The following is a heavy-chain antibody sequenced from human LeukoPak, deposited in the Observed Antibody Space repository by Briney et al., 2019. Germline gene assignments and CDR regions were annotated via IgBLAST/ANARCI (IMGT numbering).Heavy chain of an antibody. D-gene: IGHD2-2*01. V-gene: IGHV1-2*02. CDR3: TRGVLPARFDF. CDR2: TNPKNGDR. Sequence: ASVKVSCKASGYTFTGYWIHWVRQAPGEGFGWMGWTNPKNGDRKYAQKFQGRVTMTRDTSTSTVYMEVSRLTSDDTAVYYCTRGVLPARFDFWGQGTLVTVSS. J-gene: IGHJ5*01. CDR1: GYTFTGYW.